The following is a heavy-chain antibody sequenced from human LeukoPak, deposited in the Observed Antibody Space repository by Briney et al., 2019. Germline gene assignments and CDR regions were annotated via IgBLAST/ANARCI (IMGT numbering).Heavy chain of an antibody. CDR1: GGSFSRYY. CDR3: ARLTYSNNWYFRRGLDNWFDP. V-gene: IGHV4-34*01. Sequence: SETLSLTCAVYGGSFSRYYWTWIRQPPGKGLEWIGEINHSGSANYNPSLKSRVTISVDASKSQFSLRLSSVTAADTAVYYCARLTYSNNWYFRRGLDNWFDPWGQGTLVTVSS. J-gene: IGHJ5*02. D-gene: IGHD6-13*01. CDR2: INHSGSA.